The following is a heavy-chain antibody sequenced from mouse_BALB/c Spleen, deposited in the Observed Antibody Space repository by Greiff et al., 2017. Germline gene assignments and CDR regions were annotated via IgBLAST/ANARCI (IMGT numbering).Heavy chain of an antibody. CDR2: ISSGSSTI. J-gene: IGHJ3*01. D-gene: IGHD1-1*01. CDR3: ARSALYGSSYKFAY. V-gene: IGHV5-17*02. Sequence: EVKLVESGGGLVQPGGSRKLSCAASGFTFSSFGMHWVRQAPEKGLEWVAYISSGSSTIYYADTVKGRFTISRDNPKNTLFLQMTSLRSEDTAMYYCARSALYGSSYKFAYWGQGTLVTVSA. CDR1: GFTFSSFG.